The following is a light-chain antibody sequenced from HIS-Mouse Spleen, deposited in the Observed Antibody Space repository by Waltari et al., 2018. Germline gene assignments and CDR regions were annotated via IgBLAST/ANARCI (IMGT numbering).Light chain of an antibody. CDR2: EGX. Sequence: QSALTXXASXSGSPGQXXXXXXXXTSSDVXXYNLVSWYQQHPGKAPKLLIYEGXKRXSXXXNPFAXXKSGXXAALTXXXLQXXXEADYYCCSYAGSSTWVXXGGTKLT. J-gene: IGLJ3*02. V-gene: IGLV2-23*01. CDR3: CSYAGSSTWV. CDR1: SSDVXXYNL.